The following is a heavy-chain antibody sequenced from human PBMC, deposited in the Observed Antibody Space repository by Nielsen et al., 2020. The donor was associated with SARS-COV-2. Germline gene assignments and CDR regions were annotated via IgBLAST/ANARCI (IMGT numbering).Heavy chain of an antibody. V-gene: IGHV3-21*01. D-gene: IGHD3-3*01. CDR1: GFTFSSYS. CDR3: ARDAMEWLLSWGGYYYYMDV. Sequence: GESLKISCAASGFTFSSYSMNWVRQAPGKGLEWVSSISSSSSYIYYADSVKGRFTISRDNAKNSLYLQMNSLRAEDTAVYYCARDAMEWLLSWGGYYYYMDVWGKGTTVTVSS. J-gene: IGHJ6*03. CDR2: ISSSSSYI.